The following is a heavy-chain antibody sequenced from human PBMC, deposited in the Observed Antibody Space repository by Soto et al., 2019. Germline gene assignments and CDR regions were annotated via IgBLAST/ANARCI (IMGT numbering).Heavy chain of an antibody. CDR1: GFTVSSNY. D-gene: IGHD5-18*01. Sequence: EVQLVESGGGLIQPGGSLRLSCAASGFTVSSNYMSWVRQAPGKGLEWVSVIYSGGSTYYADSVKGRFTISRDNAKNSLYLQMNSLRAEDTAVYYCARGDTAMVTVNVYYYYGMDVWGQGTTVTVSS. CDR3: ARGDTAMVTVNVYYYYGMDV. J-gene: IGHJ6*02. V-gene: IGHV3-53*01. CDR2: IYSGGST.